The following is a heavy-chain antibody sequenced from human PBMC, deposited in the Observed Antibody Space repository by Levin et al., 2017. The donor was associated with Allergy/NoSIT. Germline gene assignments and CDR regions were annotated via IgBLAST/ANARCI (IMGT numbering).Heavy chain of an antibody. CDR1: GYTFTSYF. V-gene: IGHV1-46*01. D-gene: IGHD2-21*02. J-gene: IGHJ4*02. CDR3: ARGYGGDWPNAEGQY. Sequence: ASVKVSCEASGYTFTSYFIHWVRQAPGQGLQWMGVINPNGGSTTYAQKFQGRVTMTRDTSTSTVYMELSSLRSEDTAVYYCARGYGGDWPNAEGQYWGQGTLVTVSS. CDR2: INPNGGST.